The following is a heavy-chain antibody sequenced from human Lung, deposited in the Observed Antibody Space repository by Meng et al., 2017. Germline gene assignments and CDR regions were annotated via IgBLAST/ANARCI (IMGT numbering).Heavy chain of an antibody. CDR1: VASISHSIR. D-gene: IGHD3-10*01. Sequence: GPGRWKPAGTLPFTSPGSVASISHSIRGSWVRQPPGTGLQWIGGIYHSGTTHYTPSLKSRVNMSVDKSKNQFSLRLSSVTASDTAVYYCARGGDYPPKTGNDAFDIWGPGTMVTVSS. V-gene: IGHV4-4*02. J-gene: IGHJ3*02. CDR3: ARGGDYPPKTGNDAFDI. CDR2: IYHSGTT.